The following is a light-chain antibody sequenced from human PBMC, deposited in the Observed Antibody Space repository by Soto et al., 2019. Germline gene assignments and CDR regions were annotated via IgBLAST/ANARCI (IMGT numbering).Light chain of an antibody. CDR1: QSLSSY. V-gene: IGKV3-11*01. Sequence: EIVLTQSPATLTLSPGERATLSYRASQSLSSYLAWYQQKSGQAPRLLIYDASNRATGIPARFSGSGSGTDFTLTISSLEPEDFEVYYCQQRTNWPPWTFGQGTKVDIK. CDR2: DAS. CDR3: QQRTNWPPWT. J-gene: IGKJ1*01.